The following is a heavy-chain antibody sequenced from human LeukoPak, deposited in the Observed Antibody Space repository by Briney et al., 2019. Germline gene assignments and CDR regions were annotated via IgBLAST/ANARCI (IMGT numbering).Heavy chain of an antibody. Sequence: PGGSLRLSCAASGFTFDDYAMHWVRQAPGKGLEWVSGISWNSGSIGYADFVKGRFTISRDNAKNSLYLQMNSLRADDTALYYCAKDSTSSIAVAGTRVGYWGRGTLVTVSS. CDR1: GFTFDDYA. CDR2: ISWNSGSI. V-gene: IGHV3-9*01. J-gene: IGHJ4*02. D-gene: IGHD6-19*01. CDR3: AKDSTSSIAVAGTRVGY.